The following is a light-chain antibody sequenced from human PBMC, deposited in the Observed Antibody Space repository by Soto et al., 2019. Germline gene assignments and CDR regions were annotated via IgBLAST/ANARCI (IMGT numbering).Light chain of an antibody. CDR2: GAS. J-gene: IGKJ1*01. V-gene: IGKV3-20*01. Sequence: VVLTHSPGTLSLSPGYRATLSCRASQSVSSSYLAWYQQKPGQAPRLLIYGASSRATGIPDRFSGSGSGTDFTLTISRLEPEDFAVYYCQQYGSSPTTFGQGTKVDVK. CDR3: QQYGSSPTT. CDR1: QSVSSSY.